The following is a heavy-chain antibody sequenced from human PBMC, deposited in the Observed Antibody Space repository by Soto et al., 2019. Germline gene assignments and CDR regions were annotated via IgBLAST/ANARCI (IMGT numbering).Heavy chain of an antibody. D-gene: IGHD6-19*01. Sequence: GASVKVSCKASGYTFTIYAMHWVRQAPGQRLEWMGWINAGNGNTKYSQKFQGRVTITRDTSASTAYMELSSLRSEDTAVYYCARWAVAVAGTGASGMDVWGQGTTVTVSS. CDR3: ARWAVAVAGTGASGMDV. CDR2: INAGNGNT. V-gene: IGHV1-3*01. CDR1: GYTFTIYA. J-gene: IGHJ6*02.